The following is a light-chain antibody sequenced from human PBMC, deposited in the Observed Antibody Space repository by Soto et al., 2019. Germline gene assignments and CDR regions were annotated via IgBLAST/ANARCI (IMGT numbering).Light chain of an antibody. CDR2: GAS. V-gene: IGKV3-15*01. Sequence: EIAMTQSPATLSLSPGERATLSCRASQSVYSNLAWYQQKPGQAPRLLIYGASTRATGIPARFSGSGSGTEFTVTISSLQSEDFAVYYCRQYNNWPLTFGGGTKVEIK. CDR1: QSVYSN. CDR3: RQYNNWPLT. J-gene: IGKJ4*01.